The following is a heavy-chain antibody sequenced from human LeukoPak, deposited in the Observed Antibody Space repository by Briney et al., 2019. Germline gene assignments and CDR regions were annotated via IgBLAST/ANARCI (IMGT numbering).Heavy chain of an antibody. Sequence: GRSLRLSCAASGFTFDDYAMHWVRQAPGKGLEWVSGISWNSGSIGYADSVKGRFTISRDNAKNSLYLQMNSLRAEDTALYYCAKRGSSGWYYFDYWGQGTLVTVSS. J-gene: IGHJ4*02. CDR1: GFTFDDYA. V-gene: IGHV3-9*01. CDR2: ISWNSGSI. D-gene: IGHD6-19*01. CDR3: AKRGSSGWYYFDY.